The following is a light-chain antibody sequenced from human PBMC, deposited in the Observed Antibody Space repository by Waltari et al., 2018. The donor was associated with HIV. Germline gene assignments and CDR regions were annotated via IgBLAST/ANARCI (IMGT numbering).Light chain of an antibody. J-gene: IGLJ2*01. CDR1: ELQTKY. Sequence: SYELTQPPSVSVSPGQTARLTCSGAELQTKYAYWNQQQSGQAPVLVIYEDSKRPSGIPERFSGSSSGTMATLTISGAQVEDEADYYCYSTDSSGNHRVFGGGTKLTVL. CDR3: YSTDSSGNHRV. CDR2: EDS. V-gene: IGLV3-10*01.